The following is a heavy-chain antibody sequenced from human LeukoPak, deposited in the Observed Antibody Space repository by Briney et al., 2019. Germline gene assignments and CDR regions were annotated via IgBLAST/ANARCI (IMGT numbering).Heavy chain of an antibody. V-gene: IGHV4-39*01. CDR2: IYYSGST. D-gene: IGHD6-13*01. Sequence: SETLSLTCTVSGGSISSSSYYWGWIRQPPGKGLEWIGSIYYSGSTYYNPSLKSRVTISVDTSKNQFSLKLSSVTAADTAVYYCVPKAAAGAWGQGTLVTVSS. CDR3: VPKAAAGA. CDR1: GGSISSSSYY. J-gene: IGHJ5*02.